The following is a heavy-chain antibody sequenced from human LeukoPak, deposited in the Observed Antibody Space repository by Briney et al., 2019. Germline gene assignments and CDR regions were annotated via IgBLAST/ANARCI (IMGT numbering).Heavy chain of an antibody. D-gene: IGHD3-16*01. CDR2: IKQDGSEK. Sequence: GGSLRLSCAASGFTFSSHWMSWVRQAPGKGLEWVASIKQDGSEKYYVDSVKGRFTISRDNAKNSLYLQMNSLRAEDTAVYYCARDLGAGDWYFDLWGRGTLVTVSS. CDR1: GFTFSSHW. J-gene: IGHJ2*01. CDR3: ARDLGAGDWYFDL. V-gene: IGHV3-7*01.